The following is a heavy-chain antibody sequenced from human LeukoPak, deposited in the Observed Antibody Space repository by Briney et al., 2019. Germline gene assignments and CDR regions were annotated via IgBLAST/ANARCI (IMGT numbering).Heavy chain of an antibody. CDR3: AREGIGLDAFDI. Sequence: ASVKVSCKASGGTFSSYAISWVRQAPGQGLEWVGGIIPIFGTANYAQKFQGRVTITADESTSTAYMELSSLRSEDTAVYYCAREGIGLDAFDIWGQGTMVTFSS. V-gene: IGHV1-69*13. CDR1: GGTFSSYA. J-gene: IGHJ3*02. D-gene: IGHD6-13*01. CDR2: IIPIFGTA.